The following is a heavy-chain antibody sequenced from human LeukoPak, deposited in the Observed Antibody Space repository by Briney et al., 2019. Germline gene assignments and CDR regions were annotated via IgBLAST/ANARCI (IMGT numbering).Heavy chain of an antibody. CDR2: IKQDGSEK. Sequence: GGSLRLSCAASGFTFSSYWMSWVRQAPGKGLEWVANIKQDGSEKYYVDSVKGRFTISRDNAKNSLYLQMNSLRAEDTAVYYCARGGSGWSYFYYYGMDVWGQGTTVTVSS. V-gene: IGHV3-7*03. CDR1: GFTFSSYW. J-gene: IGHJ6*02. D-gene: IGHD6-19*01. CDR3: ARGGSGWSYFYYYGMDV.